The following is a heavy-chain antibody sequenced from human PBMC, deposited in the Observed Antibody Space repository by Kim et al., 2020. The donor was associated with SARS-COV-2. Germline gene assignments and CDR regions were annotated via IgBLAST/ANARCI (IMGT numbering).Heavy chain of an antibody. Sequence: GGSLRLSCAASGFTFSSYGMHWVRQAPGKGLEWVAVISYDGSNKYYADSVKGRFTISRDNSKNTLYLQMNSLRAEDTAVYYCAKAGYGDYDVGHYFDYWGQGTLVTVSS. CDR3: AKAGYGDYDVGHYFDY. J-gene: IGHJ4*02. CDR2: ISYDGSNK. V-gene: IGHV3-30*18. D-gene: IGHD4-17*01. CDR1: GFTFSSYG.